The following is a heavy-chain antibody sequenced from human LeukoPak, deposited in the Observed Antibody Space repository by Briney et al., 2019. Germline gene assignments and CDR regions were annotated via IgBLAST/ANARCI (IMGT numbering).Heavy chain of an antibody. CDR3: AKDTGILEWFGELSNFDY. V-gene: IGHV3-23*01. D-gene: IGHD3-10*01. CDR1: GFTFSSYA. CDR2: ISGSGGRT. Sequence: GGSLRLSCAASGFTFSSYAMIWVRQAPGKGLEWVSAISGSGGRTYYADSVKGRFTIPRDNSKNTLYLQMNSLRAEDTAVYYCAKDTGILEWFGELSNFDYWGQGTLVTVSS. J-gene: IGHJ4*02.